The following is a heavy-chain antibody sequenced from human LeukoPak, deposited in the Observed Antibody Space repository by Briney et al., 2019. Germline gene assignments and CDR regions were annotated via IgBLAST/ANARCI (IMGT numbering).Heavy chain of an antibody. Sequence: PGGSLRLSCAASGFTFSSYAMSWVRQASGKGLEWVSAISSSGGSTYYADSVRGRFTISRDNSNYTLYLQMNSLRAEDTAVYNCATTTTVTHWGQGTLVTVSS. D-gene: IGHD4-17*01. V-gene: IGHV3-23*01. CDR3: ATTTTVTH. CDR1: GFTFSSYA. J-gene: IGHJ4*02. CDR2: ISSSGGST.